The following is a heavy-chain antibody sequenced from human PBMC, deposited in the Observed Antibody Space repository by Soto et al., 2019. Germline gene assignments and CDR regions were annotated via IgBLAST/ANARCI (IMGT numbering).Heavy chain of an antibody. D-gene: IGHD6-19*01. Sequence: SLRLSCAASGFTFSSYAMHWVRQAPGKGLEWVAVISYDGSNRYYADSVKGRFTISRDNSKNTLYLQMNSLRAEDTAVYYCARISGIAVAGWDWFDPWGQGTLVTVSS. V-gene: IGHV3-30-3*01. CDR1: GFTFSSYA. J-gene: IGHJ5*02. CDR2: ISYDGSNR. CDR3: ARISGIAVAGWDWFDP.